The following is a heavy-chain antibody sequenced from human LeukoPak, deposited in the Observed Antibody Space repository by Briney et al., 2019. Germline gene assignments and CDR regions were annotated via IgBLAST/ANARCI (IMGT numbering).Heavy chain of an antibody. Sequence: PGGSLRLSCAASGFTFSTYWMHWVRQAPGKGLEWVSVIYTGGSTSYADSVKGRFTISRDSSTNTLFLQMNSLRAEDTAVYYCARASTLRTGDAHWGQGTLVTVSS. CDR1: GFTFSTYW. CDR2: IYTGGST. CDR3: ARASTLRTGDAH. V-gene: IGHV3-66*01. J-gene: IGHJ4*02. D-gene: IGHD7-27*01.